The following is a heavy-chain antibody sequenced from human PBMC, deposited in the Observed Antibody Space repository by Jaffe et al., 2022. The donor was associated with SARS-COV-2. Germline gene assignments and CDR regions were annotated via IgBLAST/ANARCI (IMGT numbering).Heavy chain of an antibody. D-gene: IGHD4-4*01. V-gene: IGHV4-59*11. J-gene: IGHJ3*01. Sequence: QVQLQESGPGLVKPSETLSLTCAVSGASISRHFWGWIRQPPGKGLEWIGYIFYTGSTNYNPSLQNRVAISIDTSKKQFSLKLRSVTAADTAVYYCAIRYRNDRGAFDVWGQGTKVTVSS. CDR3: AIRYRNDRGAFDV. CDR1: GASISRHF. CDR2: IFYTGST.